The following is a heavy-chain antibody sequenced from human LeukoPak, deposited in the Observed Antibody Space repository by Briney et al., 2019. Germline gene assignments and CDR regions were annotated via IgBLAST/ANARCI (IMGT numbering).Heavy chain of an antibody. D-gene: IGHD3-10*01. CDR3: AKLPGYYGSGSYYNLHYNFDY. Sequence: GESLTLSCAASGFTFSNFALSWVRQPPGKGLEWVSNISGNERGTNYADPEKGRFTISRDTSRNTLYLQMTSLRAEDTAVYYCAKLPGYYGSGSYYNLHYNFDYWGQGTLVTVSS. CDR1: GFTFSNFA. V-gene: IGHV3-23*01. CDR2: ISGNERGT. J-gene: IGHJ4*02.